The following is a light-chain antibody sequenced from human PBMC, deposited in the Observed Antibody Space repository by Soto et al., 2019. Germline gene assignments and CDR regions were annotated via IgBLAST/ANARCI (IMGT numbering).Light chain of an antibody. CDR1: SSNIGNNY. Sequence: QSVLAQRPSVSAAPGQKVTISCSGSSSNIGNNYVSWYQQLPGTAPKLLIYENNKRPSGIPDRFSGSKSGTSATLGITGLQTGDEADYYCGTWDSSLSAYVFGTGTKVTV. J-gene: IGLJ1*01. CDR3: GTWDSSLSAYV. V-gene: IGLV1-51*02. CDR2: ENN.